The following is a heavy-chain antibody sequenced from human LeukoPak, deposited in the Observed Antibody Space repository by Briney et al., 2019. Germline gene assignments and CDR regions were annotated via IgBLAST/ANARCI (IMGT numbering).Heavy chain of an antibody. CDR3: ARVRPRIESGWYASVWFDP. CDR2: ISAYNGNT. D-gene: IGHD6-19*01. Sequence: GASVKVSCKASGYTFTSYGISWVRQAPGQGLEWMGWISAYNGNTNYAQKLQGRVTMTTDTSTSTAYMELRSLRSDDTAVYYCARVRPRIESGWYASVWFDPWGQGTLVTVSS. J-gene: IGHJ5*02. CDR1: GYTFTSYG. V-gene: IGHV1-18*01.